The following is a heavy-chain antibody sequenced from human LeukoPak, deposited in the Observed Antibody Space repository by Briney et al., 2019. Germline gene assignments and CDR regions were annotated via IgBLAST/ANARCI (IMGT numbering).Heavy chain of an antibody. CDR1: GFSISRSSYY. V-gene: IGHV4-39*01. Sequence: KPSETLSLTCTVTGFSISRSSYYWDWIRQPPGKELEWIWKIYYSGSTQYNLSLKSRATISVDTSKNQFSLKLSSVTAAGTAVYYWARLRSSGWYEDYWGQGTLVTVSS. CDR3: ARLRSSGWYEDY. J-gene: IGHJ4*02. D-gene: IGHD6-19*01. CDR2: IYYSGST.